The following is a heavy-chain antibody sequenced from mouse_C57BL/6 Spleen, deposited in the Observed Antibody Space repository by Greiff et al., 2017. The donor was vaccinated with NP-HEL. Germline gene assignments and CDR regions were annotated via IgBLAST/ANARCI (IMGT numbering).Heavy chain of an antibody. J-gene: IGHJ2*01. CDR1: GYTFTSYW. CDR2: IYPGNSDT. CDR3: TRYRNYFDY. V-gene: IGHV1-5*01. Sequence: VQLQQSGTVLARPGASVKMSCKTSGYTFTSYWMHWVKQRPGQGLEWIGAIYPGNSDTSYNQKFKGKAKLTAGTSASTAYMELSSLTNEDSAVYYCTRYRNYFDYWGQGTTLTVSS.